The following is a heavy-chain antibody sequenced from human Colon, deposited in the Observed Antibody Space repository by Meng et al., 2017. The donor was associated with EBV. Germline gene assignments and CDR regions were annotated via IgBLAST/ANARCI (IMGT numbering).Heavy chain of an antibody. CDR3: TNLDY. J-gene: IGHJ4*02. CDR2: ITTKASNYAT. Sequence: GQLVESGGGFVPPGASLSLSCEASGYTFTTSAVHWVRQASGKGLEWVGRITTKASNYATAYVASVEGRFTVSRDDSTNAAYLRMNSLKTEDTAVYYCTNLDYWGQGILVTVSS. V-gene: IGHV3-73*02. CDR1: GYTFTTSA.